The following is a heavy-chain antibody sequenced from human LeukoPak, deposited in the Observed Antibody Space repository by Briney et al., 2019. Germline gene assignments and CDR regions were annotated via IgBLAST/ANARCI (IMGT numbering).Heavy chain of an antibody. CDR2: MRNKANGYTT. Sequence: PGGSLRLSCAVSGFTLSDYYMDWVRQAPGKGLEWVGRMRNKANGYTTEYAASVKGRFSISRDDSKNSLYLQMNSLRDEDTAVYYCARERGQLMEFDWFDPWGQGTLVTVSS. J-gene: IGHJ5*02. CDR3: ARERGQLMEFDWFDP. D-gene: IGHD6-13*01. CDR1: GFTLSDYY. V-gene: IGHV3-72*01.